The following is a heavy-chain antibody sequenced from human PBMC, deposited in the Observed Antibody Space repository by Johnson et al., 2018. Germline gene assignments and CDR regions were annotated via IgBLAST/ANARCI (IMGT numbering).Heavy chain of an antibody. J-gene: IGHJ6*03. CDR1: GFPFDDYA. CDR2: LSWHSGSI. Sequence: VQLVESGGGLVQPGRSLRLSCAASGFPFDDYAMPWVRPAPGKGLEWVSGLSWHSGSIGYADSVKGRFTISRDNAKNYLYLQMNSLRAEGTALYYWEKDKGAEYMDVWGKGTPVTGSS. V-gene: IGHV3-9*01. CDR3: EKDKGAEYMDV. D-gene: IGHD1-14*01.